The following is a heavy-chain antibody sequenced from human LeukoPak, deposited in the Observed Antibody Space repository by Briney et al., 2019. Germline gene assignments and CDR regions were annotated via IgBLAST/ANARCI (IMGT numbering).Heavy chain of an antibody. J-gene: IGHJ4*02. D-gene: IGHD4-11*01. V-gene: IGHV4-59*08. CDR1: GGSISSYY. CDR3: ARSTEAFDY. Sequence: PSETLSLTCTVSGGSISSYYWSWIRQPPGKGLEWIGYIYSSGSTNYNPSLKSRVTMSVDTSKNQFSLKVRSVTAADTAVYYCARSTEAFDYWGRGTLVTVSS. CDR2: IYSSGST.